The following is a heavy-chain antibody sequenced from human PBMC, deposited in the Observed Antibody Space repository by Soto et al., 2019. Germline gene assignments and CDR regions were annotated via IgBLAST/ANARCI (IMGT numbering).Heavy chain of an antibody. V-gene: IGHV1-2*02. D-gene: IGHD3-10*01. CDR3: ATDDYGIFPY. Sequence: HVQLVQSGTEVKKPGASLRVSCMVSGYPFTTYYIHWVRQAPGQGLEWMGWIDPRSGGTVYEQKFQGRVTMTRDTSISTVYMDLSGLTSDDTALYYGATDDYGIFPYWGQGSLVTVSS. CDR2: IDPRSGGT. CDR1: GYPFTTYY. J-gene: IGHJ4*02.